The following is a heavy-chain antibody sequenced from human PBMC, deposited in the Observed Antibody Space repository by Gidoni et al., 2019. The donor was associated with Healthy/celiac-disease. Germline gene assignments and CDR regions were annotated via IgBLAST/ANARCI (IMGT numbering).Heavy chain of an antibody. V-gene: IGHV5-10-1*03. CDR1: GYSFTSYW. CDR2: IDPSDSYT. CDR3: AILPTLVVPAALYPDY. J-gene: IGHJ4*02. Sequence: EVQLVQSGAEVKKPGESLRISCKGSGYSFTSYWISWVRQMPGKGLEWMGRIDPSDSYTNYSPSFQGHVTISADKSISTAYLQWSSLKASDTAMYYCAILPTLVVPAALYPDYWGQGTLVTVSS. D-gene: IGHD2-2*01.